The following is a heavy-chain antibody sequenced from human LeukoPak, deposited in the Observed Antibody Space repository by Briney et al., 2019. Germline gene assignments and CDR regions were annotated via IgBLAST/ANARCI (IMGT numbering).Heavy chain of an antibody. J-gene: IGHJ4*02. CDR2: IYSGGST. Sequence: GGSLRLSCAASGFTVSSNYMSWVRQAPGKGLEWVSVIYSGGSTYYADSVKGRFTISRDNSKNTLYLQMNSLRAEDTAVFYCVKDMKIKAAGYYFDYWGQGTLVTVSS. CDR1: GFTVSSNY. V-gene: IGHV3-66*01. D-gene: IGHD6-13*01. CDR3: VKDMKIKAAGYYFDY.